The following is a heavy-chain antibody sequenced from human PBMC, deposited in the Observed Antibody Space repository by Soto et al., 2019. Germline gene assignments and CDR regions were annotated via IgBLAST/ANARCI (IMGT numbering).Heavy chain of an antibody. J-gene: IGHJ4*02. CDR1: GGSFSGYY. CDR2: INHSGST. D-gene: IGHD5-12*01. V-gene: IGHV4-34*01. CDR3: ARGGGIERATIFYY. Sequence: PSETLSLTCAVYGGSFSGYYWSWIRQPPGKGLEWIGEINHSGSTNYNPSLKSRVTISVDTSKNQFSLKLSSVTAADTAVYYCARGGGIERATIFYYGGQGPLVTVSS.